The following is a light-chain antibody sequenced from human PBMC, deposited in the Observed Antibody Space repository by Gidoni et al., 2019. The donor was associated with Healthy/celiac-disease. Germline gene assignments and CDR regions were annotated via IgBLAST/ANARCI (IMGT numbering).Light chain of an antibody. V-gene: IGKV3-11*01. J-gene: IGKJ3*01. CDR3: QQRSNWPPLFT. CDR2: DES. Sequence: EIVLTQSPATLSLSPGERATLSCRASQSVSSYLAWYQQKPGQGPRLLIYDESNRATGIPARFSGSGSGTDFTLTISSLEPEDFAVYYCQQRSNWPPLFTFGPGTKVDIK. CDR1: QSVSSY.